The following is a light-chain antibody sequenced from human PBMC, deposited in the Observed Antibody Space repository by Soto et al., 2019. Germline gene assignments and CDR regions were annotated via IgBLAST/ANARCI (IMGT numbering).Light chain of an antibody. CDR2: GAS. CDR1: QSVSSSF. CDR3: QQYVTSPWA. J-gene: IGKJ1*01. V-gene: IGKV3-20*01. Sequence: EIVLTQSPGTLSFSPGERATLSCRASQSVSSSFLAWYQQKPGQAPRLLIYGASNRATGIPDRFSGSGSGTDFTLTISRLEPEDFAVYYCQQYVTSPWAFGQGTTVAIE.